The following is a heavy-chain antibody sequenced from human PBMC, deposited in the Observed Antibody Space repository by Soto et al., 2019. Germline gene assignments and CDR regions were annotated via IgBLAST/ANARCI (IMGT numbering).Heavy chain of an antibody. Sequence: SVKVSGKASGGTFSSYAISWVRQAPGQGLEWMGGIIPIFGTANYAQKFQGRVTITADKSTSTAYMELSSLRSEDTAVYYCARSKVRGVILDYWGQGTLVTVSS. CDR3: ARSKVRGVILDY. CDR1: GGTFSSYA. J-gene: IGHJ4*02. CDR2: IIPIFGTA. D-gene: IGHD3-10*01. V-gene: IGHV1-69*06.